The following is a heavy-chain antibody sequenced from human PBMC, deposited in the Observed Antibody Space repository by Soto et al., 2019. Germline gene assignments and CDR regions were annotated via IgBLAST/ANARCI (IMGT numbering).Heavy chain of an antibody. D-gene: IGHD5-18*01. CDR1: GFTFDDYA. J-gene: IGHJ3*02. CDR2: ISWNSGTI. Sequence: DVQLVESGGGLVQPGRSLRLSCAASGFTFDDYAMHWVRQAPGKGLEWVSGISWNSGTIGYEDSVKGRFTISRDNAKNSLYLQMSSLRPEDTALYYCAKGGYPNAFDIWGQGTMVTVSS. V-gene: IGHV3-9*01. CDR3: AKGGYPNAFDI.